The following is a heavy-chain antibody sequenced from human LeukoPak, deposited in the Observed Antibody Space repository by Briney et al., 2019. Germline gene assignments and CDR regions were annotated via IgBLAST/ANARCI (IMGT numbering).Heavy chain of an antibody. D-gene: IGHD3/OR15-3a*01. CDR3: AGRVDF. Sequence: GGSLRLSCAASGFTFSNAWMSWVRQAPGKGLEWVSLIYSGGGTYYADSVKGRFTISRDNSKNTLYLQMNSLRADDTAVYYCAGRVDFWGQGTLVTVSS. V-gene: IGHV3-53*01. CDR1: GFTFSNAW. CDR2: IYSGGGT. J-gene: IGHJ4*02.